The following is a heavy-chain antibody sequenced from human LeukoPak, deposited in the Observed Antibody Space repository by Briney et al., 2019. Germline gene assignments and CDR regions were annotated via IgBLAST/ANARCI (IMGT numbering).Heavy chain of an antibody. Sequence: SETLSLTCTVSGGSISSYYWSWIRQPPGKGLEWIGYIYYSGSTNYNPSLKSRVTISVDTSKNQFSLKLSSVTAADTAVYYCARVLYDSSGPYYYYGMDAWGQGTTVTVSS. CDR1: GGSISSYY. V-gene: IGHV4-59*01. CDR3: ARVLYDSSGPYYYYGMDA. D-gene: IGHD3-22*01. J-gene: IGHJ6*02. CDR2: IYYSGST.